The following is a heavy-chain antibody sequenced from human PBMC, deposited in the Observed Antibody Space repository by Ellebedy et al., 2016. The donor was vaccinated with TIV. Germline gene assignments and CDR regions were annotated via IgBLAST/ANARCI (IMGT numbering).Heavy chain of an antibody. J-gene: IGHJ4*02. CDR1: DGSIRSYY. CDR2: IYSSGSG. CDR3: ARSGGWYTPYDY. Sequence: MPGGSLRLSCTVSDGSIRSYYWSWIRQPPGKGLEWIGYIYSSGSGEYNPSLKSRVTMSVDTSRGQFSLRLNSVTAADTAVYYCARSGGWYTPYDYWGQGTLVTVSS. D-gene: IGHD6-19*01. V-gene: IGHV4-59*01.